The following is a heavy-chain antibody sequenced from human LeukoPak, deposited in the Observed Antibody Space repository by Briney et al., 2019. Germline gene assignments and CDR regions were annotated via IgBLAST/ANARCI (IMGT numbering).Heavy chain of an antibody. CDR2: IIPIFGIA. J-gene: IGHJ4*02. D-gene: IGHD3-22*01. CDR3: ARDPGDSSGYYLGFFDY. CDR1: GGTFSSYA. Sequence: SVKVSCKASGGTFSSYAISWVRQAPGQGLEWMGGIIPIFGIANYAQKFQGRVTITADESTSTAYMELSSLRSEDTAVYYCARDPGDSSGYYLGFFDYWGQGTLVTVSS. V-gene: IGHV1-69*13.